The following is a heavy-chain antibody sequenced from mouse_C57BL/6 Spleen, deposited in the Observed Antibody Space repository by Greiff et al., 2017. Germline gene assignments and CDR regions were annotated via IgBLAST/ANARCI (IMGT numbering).Heavy chain of an antibody. CDR1: GYTFTSYW. Sequence: QVQLQQPGAELVMPGASVKLSCKASGYTFTSYWMHWVKQRPGQGLEWIGEIDPSDSYTNYNQKIKGKSTLTVDKSSSTAYMQLSSLTSEDSAVYYCARSAIYYGYDDWGQGTTLTVSS. V-gene: IGHV1-69*01. CDR3: ARSAIYYGYDD. CDR2: IDPSDSYT. D-gene: IGHD2-2*01. J-gene: IGHJ2*01.